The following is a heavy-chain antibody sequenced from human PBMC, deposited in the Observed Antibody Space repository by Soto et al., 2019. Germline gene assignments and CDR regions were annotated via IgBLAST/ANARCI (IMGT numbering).Heavy chain of an antibody. CDR1: GRSFSGYY. D-gene: IGHD3-3*01. CDR3: ARGRILEWPQRTYYCYPGMDV. J-gene: IGHJ6*02. V-gene: IGHV4-34*01. CDR2: INHSGST. Sequence: SETLSLTSAVYGRSFSGYYWSWIRQPPGKALDWIGEINHSGSTNYNPSLKSRVTISADTSKNQFSLKLSSVTAADTAVYYCARGRILEWPQRTYYCYPGMDVWGQGTTVTLSS.